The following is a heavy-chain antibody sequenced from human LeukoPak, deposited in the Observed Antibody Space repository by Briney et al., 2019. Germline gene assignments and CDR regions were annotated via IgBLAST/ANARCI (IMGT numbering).Heavy chain of an antibody. CDR2: MYYSGST. J-gene: IGHJ4*02. CDR1: NGSISSRSYY. CDR3: ARVRHGAVYSGFIDY. V-gene: IGHV4-39*01. D-gene: IGHD5-12*01. Sequence: SETLSLTCTVSNGSISSRSYYWGWIRQSPGKWLEWIGSMYYSGSTYYNPPLKSRLTISVDTSKNQFSLKLSSVTAADTGVYYCARVRHGAVYSGFIDYWGQGTLVTVSS.